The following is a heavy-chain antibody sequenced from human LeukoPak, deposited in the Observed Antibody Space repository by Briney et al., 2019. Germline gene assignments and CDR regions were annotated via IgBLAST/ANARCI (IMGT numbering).Heavy chain of an antibody. D-gene: IGHD6-19*01. J-gene: IGHJ4*02. CDR2: IYRSDAP. V-gene: IGHV3-53*01. CDR3: ARGRFSGPDDY. CDR1: EFNVSSNY. Sequence: GGSLRLSCGVSEFNVSSNYMNWVRQAPGKGMAWVSVIYRSDAPYFEDSVRGRFTISRDNSKNIVSLQITSLGAEDTAVYYCARGRFSGPDDYWGQGTLVTVSS.